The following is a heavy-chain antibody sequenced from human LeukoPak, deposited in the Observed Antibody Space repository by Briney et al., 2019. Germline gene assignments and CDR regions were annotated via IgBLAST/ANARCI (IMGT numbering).Heavy chain of an antibody. CDR3: AKLSGLGYSYGGPGAFDI. J-gene: IGHJ3*02. Sequence: HPGGSLRLSCAASGFTFSSYAMSWVRQAPGRGLEWVSAISGSGGSTYYADSVKGRFTISRDNSKNTLYLQMNSLRAEDTAVYYCAKLSGLGYSYGGPGAFDIWGQGTMVTVSP. V-gene: IGHV3-23*01. D-gene: IGHD5-18*01. CDR2: ISGSGGST. CDR1: GFTFSSYA.